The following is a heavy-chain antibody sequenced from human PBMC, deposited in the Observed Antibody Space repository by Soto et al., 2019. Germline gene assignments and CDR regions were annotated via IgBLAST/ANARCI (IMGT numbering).Heavy chain of an antibody. D-gene: IGHD2-8*01. J-gene: IGHJ5*02. CDR2: INGRGDNT. V-gene: IGHV1-46*01. Sequence: GASVKVSCKASGYTFTSYYMHWVRQAPGQGLELMGIINGRGDNTSYAQKFQGRVTVTADESTSTAYMELSSLRSEDTAVYYCAREEDCTNGVCYGSWGQGTLVTVSS. CDR3: AREEDCTNGVCYGS. CDR1: GYTFTSYY.